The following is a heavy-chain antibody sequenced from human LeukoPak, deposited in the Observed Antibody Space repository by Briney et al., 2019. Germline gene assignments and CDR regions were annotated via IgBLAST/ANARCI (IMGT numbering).Heavy chain of an antibody. Sequence: SETLSLTCTVSGGSISSGDYYWSWIRQPPGKGLGWIGYIYYSGSTYYNPSLKSRVTISVDTSKNQFSLKLSSVTAADTAVYYCARAYSSSSVQLFHYWGQGTLVTVSS. CDR3: ARAYSSSSVQLFHY. J-gene: IGHJ4*02. CDR2: IYYSGST. CDR1: GGSISSGDYY. D-gene: IGHD6-6*01. V-gene: IGHV4-30-4*08.